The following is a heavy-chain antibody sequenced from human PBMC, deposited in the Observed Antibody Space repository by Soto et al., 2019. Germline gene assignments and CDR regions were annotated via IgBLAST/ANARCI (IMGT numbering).Heavy chain of an antibody. CDR2: IYWDDDK. J-gene: IGHJ4*02. D-gene: IGHD6-25*01. CDR1: GFSLTTSGVG. Sequence: QITLKESGPTLVEPTQTLTLTCTFSGFSLTTSGVGVGWIRQPPGKALEWLALIYWDDDKHYSPSLKTRLTITKDTSKNQVVLTMTNMDPVDTATYSCAHSRAPRLFDYWGQGTLVTVSS. V-gene: IGHV2-5*02. CDR3: AHSRAPRLFDY.